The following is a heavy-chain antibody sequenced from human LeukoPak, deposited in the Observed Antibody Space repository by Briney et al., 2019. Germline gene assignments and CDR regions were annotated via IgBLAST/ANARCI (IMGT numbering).Heavy chain of an antibody. CDR2: IYYSGST. CDR1: GGSISSDNYC. Sequence: SETLSLTCIVSGGSISSDNYCWAWIRQPPGKGLEWIGSIYYSGSTYYNPSLKSRVTISVDTSKNQFSLKLSSVTAADTAVYYCASSVWYLACFDCWGQGTLVTVSS. J-gene: IGHJ5*01. D-gene: IGHD6-19*01. V-gene: IGHV4-39*01. CDR3: ASSVWYLACFDC.